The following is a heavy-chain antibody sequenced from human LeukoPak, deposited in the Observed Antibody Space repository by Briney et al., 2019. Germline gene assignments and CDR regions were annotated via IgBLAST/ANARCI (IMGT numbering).Heavy chain of an antibody. D-gene: IGHD1-26*01. V-gene: IGHV4-34*01. CDR1: GGSFSGYY. CDR2: INHSGST. CDR3: ASQGHHGKIVGTTLSYFYMDV. Sequence: SETLSLTXAVYGGSFSGYYWSWIRQPRGKGLEWIGEINHSGSTNYNPSLKSRVTISVDTSKNQFSLKLSSVTAADTAFYYCASQGHHGKIVGTTLSYFYMDVWGKGTTVTVSS. J-gene: IGHJ6*03.